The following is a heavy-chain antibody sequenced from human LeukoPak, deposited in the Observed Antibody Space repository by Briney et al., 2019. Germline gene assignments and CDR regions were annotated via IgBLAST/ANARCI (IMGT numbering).Heavy chain of an antibody. J-gene: IGHJ4*02. D-gene: IGHD5-24*01. CDR1: GGSINNGGYY. V-gene: IGHV4-31*03. CDR2: IYYSGSS. Sequence: SQTLSLTCTVSGGSINNGGYYWSWIRQHPGKGLEWIGYIYYSGSSYYNPSLRSRVTTSVDTSKNHLSLKLSSVTAADTAVYYCARNRDGYNSFDYWGQGTLVTVSS. CDR3: ARNRDGYNSFDY.